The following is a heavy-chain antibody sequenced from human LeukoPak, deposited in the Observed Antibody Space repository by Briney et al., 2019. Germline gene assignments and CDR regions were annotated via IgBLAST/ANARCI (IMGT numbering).Heavy chain of an antibody. V-gene: IGHV3-74*03. CDR1: GFTFSSYY. Sequence: GGSLRLSRAASGFTFSSYYMHWVRQAPGKGLVWVSRLDGDGSTAKYADSAKGRFTISRDNARNMLYLQMNSLGAEDTAVYYCARGIYGDSVAFDHWGQGTLVTVSS. CDR3: ARGIYGDSVAFDH. D-gene: IGHD4-17*01. J-gene: IGHJ4*02. CDR2: LDGDGSTA.